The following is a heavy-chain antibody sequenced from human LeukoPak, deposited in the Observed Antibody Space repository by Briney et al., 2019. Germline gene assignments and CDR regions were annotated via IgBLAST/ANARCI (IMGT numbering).Heavy chain of an antibody. V-gene: IGHV3-9*01. J-gene: IGHJ4*02. CDR3: AKDDSGSGWYL. CDR2: ISWNSGSI. Sequence: GGSLRLSCAASGFTFDDYAMHWVRQAPGKGLEWVSGISWNSGSIGYADSVKGRFTISRDNAKNSLYLQMNSLRAEDTALYYCAKDDSGSGWYLWGQGTLVTVSS. D-gene: IGHD6-19*01. CDR1: GFTFDDYA.